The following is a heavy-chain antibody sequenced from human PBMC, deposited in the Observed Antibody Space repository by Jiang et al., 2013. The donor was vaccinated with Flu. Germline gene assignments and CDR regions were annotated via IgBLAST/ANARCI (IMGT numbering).Heavy chain of an antibody. V-gene: IGHV4-59*01. J-gene: IGHJ4*02. CDR3: ARGGYTFTDY. D-gene: IGHD5-18*01. Sequence: PGLVKPSETLSLTCTVSGDSIGGYFWSWIRQPPGKGLEWIGYFHYSGSPNYNPSLNSRVTISVDTSKNQFSLKVSSVTAADTAVYYCARGGYTFTDYWGQGTLVTVSS. CDR1: GDSIGGYF. CDR2: FHYSGSP.